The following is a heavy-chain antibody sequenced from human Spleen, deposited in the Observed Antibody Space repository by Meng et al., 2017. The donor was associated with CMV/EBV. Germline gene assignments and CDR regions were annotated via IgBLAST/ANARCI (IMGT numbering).Heavy chain of an antibody. CDR2: IYYSGNT. D-gene: IGHD6-19*01. J-gene: IGHJ4*02. Sequence: SETLSLTCIVSGGSIDSSSHHWGWIRQPPGKGLQWIGTIYYSGNTYYSPSLKSRVTISVDTSKNQFSLKLRFVTAADTAVYYCASAQVAVAGTPYFDYWGQGTLVTVST. CDR1: GGSIDSSSHH. V-gene: IGHV4-39*01. CDR3: ASAQVAVAGTPYFDY.